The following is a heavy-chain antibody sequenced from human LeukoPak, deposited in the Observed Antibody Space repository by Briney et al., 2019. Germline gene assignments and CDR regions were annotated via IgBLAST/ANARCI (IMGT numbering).Heavy chain of an antibody. CDR1: GFTVSSNY. V-gene: IGHV3-66*01. CDR2: IYSGGST. J-gene: IGHJ4*02. CDR3: AKVRPYDSRDFDY. Sequence: GGSLRLSCAASGFTVSSNYMSWVRQAPGKGLEWVSIIYSGGSTYYADSVKGRFTISRDNSKNTLYLQMNSLRDEDAAVYYCAKVRPYDSRDFDYWGQGTLVTVSS. D-gene: IGHD3-22*01.